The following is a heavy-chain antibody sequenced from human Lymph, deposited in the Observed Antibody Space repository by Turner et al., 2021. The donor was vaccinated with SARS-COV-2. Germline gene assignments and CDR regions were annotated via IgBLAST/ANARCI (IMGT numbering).Heavy chain of an antibody. CDR2: IIPILGIA. D-gene: IGHD1-26*01. CDR3: ARRHSGNYDAFDI. V-gene: IGHV1-69*10. J-gene: IGHJ3*02. CDR1: GGTFSTYV. Sequence: QVQLVQSGAEVKKPGSSVQVSCKASGGTFSTYVISWVRQAPGQGLEWMGGIIPILGIANYAQKFKGRVTITADKSTSKAYMELSSLRSEDTAVYHCARRHSGNYDAFDIWGQGTMVTVSS.